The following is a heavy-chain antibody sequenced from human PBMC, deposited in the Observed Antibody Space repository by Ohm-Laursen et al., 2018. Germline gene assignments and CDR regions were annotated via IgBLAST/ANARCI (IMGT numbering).Heavy chain of an antibody. V-gene: IGHV4-59*07. Sequence: SDTLSLTCTVSGGSMNNHYWSWIRQPPGKGLEWIGYIFYSGSSNYNPSLKSRVIISVDMSKNQFSLKLSSVTAADTAVYYCARITYDFWRAYFDSWGQGTLVTVSS. J-gene: IGHJ4*02. CDR2: IFYSGSS. CDR1: GGSMNNHY. CDR3: ARITYDFWRAYFDS. D-gene: IGHD3-3*01.